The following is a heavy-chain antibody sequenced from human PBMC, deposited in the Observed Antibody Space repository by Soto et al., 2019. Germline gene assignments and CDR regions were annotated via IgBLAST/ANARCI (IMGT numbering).Heavy chain of an antibody. J-gene: IGHJ4*01. V-gene: IGHV4-59*01. CDR3: ASVSTVTEIDY. Sequence: PSETLSLTCTVSGASIGSSYWSWLRQPQGKGLEWMGYIFYSGSTNYSPSLNSRVSITVDTSKNQLSLNLSSVTAADTAVYYCASVSTVTEIDYWGHGNSVTVSS. D-gene: IGHD4-17*01. CDR1: GASIGSSY. CDR2: IFYSGST.